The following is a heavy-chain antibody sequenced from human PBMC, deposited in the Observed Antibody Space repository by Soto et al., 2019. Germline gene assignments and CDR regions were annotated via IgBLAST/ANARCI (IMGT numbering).Heavy chain of an antibody. CDR1: GFTFSSYA. J-gene: IGHJ4*02. D-gene: IGHD2-2*01. CDR3: GKYGHLTDIVVVRAAMGWFEC. V-gene: IGHV3-23*01. Sequence: EVQLLESGGGLVQPGGSLRLSCAASGFTFSSYAMSWVRQAPGKGLEWVSALSGSGGSTYYADSVKGRFTISRDKSQYTLDLQLYRRRAEDSGVYYCGKYGHLTDIVVVRAAMGWFECWGQVTLVTVSS. CDR2: LSGSGGST.